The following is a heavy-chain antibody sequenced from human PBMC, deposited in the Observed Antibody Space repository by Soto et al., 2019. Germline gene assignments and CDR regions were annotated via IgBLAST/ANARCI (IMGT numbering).Heavy chain of an antibody. Sequence: PSQTKPLPCTVADGYSGSYYWSWIRQPPGKGLEWIGYIYYSGSTNYNPSLKSRVTISVDTSKNQFSLKLSSVTAADTVVYYCASDYYVRGALAILVQGTIVIVSS. V-gene: IGHV4-59*01. CDR2: IYYSGST. CDR3: ASDYYVRGALAI. D-gene: IGHD3-10*02. CDR1: DGYSGSYY. J-gene: IGHJ3*02.